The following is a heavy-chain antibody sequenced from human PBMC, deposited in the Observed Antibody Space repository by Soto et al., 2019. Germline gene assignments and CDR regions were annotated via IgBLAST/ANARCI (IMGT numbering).Heavy chain of an antibody. V-gene: IGHV2-5*01. CDR1: GFSLSTSGVG. CDR2: IYWNDDK. CDR3: ASTQNSGYSSSWYDWFVP. Sequence: GPTLVNPTQTLTLTWTFSGFSLSTSGVGVGWIRQPPGKALEWLALIYWNDDKRYSPSLKSRLTITKDTSKNQVVLTMTNMDPVDTATYYCASTQNSGYSSSWYDWFVPWGQGTLVTVSS. D-gene: IGHD6-13*01. J-gene: IGHJ5*02.